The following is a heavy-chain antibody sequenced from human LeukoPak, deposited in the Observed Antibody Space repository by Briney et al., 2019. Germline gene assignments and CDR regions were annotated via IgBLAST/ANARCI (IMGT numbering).Heavy chain of an antibody. V-gene: IGHV1-46*01. CDR2: INPSGGST. D-gene: IGHD3-10*01. J-gene: IGHJ6*03. CDR1: GYTFTGYY. CDR3: ARGPSITMVRGGQWYYYMDV. Sequence: GASVKVSCKASGYTFTGYYIHWVRQAPGQGLEWMGSINPSGGSTNYAQKFQGRVTMTRDTSTSTVYMERSSLRSEDTAVYYCARGPSITMVRGGQWYYYMDVWGKGTTVTISS.